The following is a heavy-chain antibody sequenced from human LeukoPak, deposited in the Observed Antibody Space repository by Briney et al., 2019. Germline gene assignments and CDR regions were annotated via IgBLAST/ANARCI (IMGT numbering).Heavy chain of an antibody. CDR3: ARENPSGYYNRPIDY. D-gene: IGHD3-22*01. J-gene: IGHJ4*02. CDR2: IYYSGSI. CDR1: GASISSYY. V-gene: IGHV4-59*01. Sequence: PSETLSLTCTVSGASISSYYWSWIRRPPGKGLEWIGDIYYSGSIKYNPSLKSRVTMSVDTSKNQFSLKLGSVTAADTAIYYCARENPSGYYNRPIDYWGQGTLVTVSS.